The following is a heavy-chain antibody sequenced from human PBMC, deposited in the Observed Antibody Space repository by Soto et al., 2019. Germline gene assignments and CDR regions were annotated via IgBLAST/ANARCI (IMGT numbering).Heavy chain of an antibody. CDR3: ARDSGYGSGNSVNHYLDY. J-gene: IGHJ4*01. D-gene: IGHD3-10*01. Sequence: EVQLVESGGGLVQPGGSLRLSCAASGFNFNWYWMSWVRQAPGKGLEWLATIKTDASEKKYVDSVKGRFTMSRDNAKNSLYLQMDSRRAEDTAVYYSARDSGYGSGNSVNHYLDYWGHGTLVTVSS. CDR1: GFNFNWYW. V-gene: IGHV3-7*01. CDR2: IKTDASEK.